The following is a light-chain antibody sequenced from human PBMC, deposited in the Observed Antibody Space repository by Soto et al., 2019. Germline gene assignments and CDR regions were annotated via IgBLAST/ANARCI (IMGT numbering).Light chain of an antibody. J-gene: IGKJ5*01. Sequence: DIQMTQSPSTLSASVGDRVTITCRASESISKWLAWYQQKAGTASKLLIYDASTLESGVPSRFSGSGSGTEFTLTISSLQPDDFATYYCHSRAFGQGTRLEIK. CDR3: HSRA. V-gene: IGKV1-5*01. CDR1: ESISKW. CDR2: DAS.